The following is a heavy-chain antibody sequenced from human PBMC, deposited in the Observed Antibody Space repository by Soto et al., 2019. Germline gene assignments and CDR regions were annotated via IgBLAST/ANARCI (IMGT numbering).Heavy chain of an antibody. CDR2: IYYSGST. J-gene: IGHJ4*02. CDR1: GGSFSSSSYY. Sequence: SETLSLTCAVYGGSFSSSSYYWGRIRQPPGKGLEWIGSIYYSGSTYYNPSLKSRVTISVDTSKNQFSLKLSSVTAADTAVYYCARHSRIAVAGTSGYWGQGTLVTVSS. V-gene: IGHV4-39*01. D-gene: IGHD6-19*01. CDR3: ARHSRIAVAGTSGY.